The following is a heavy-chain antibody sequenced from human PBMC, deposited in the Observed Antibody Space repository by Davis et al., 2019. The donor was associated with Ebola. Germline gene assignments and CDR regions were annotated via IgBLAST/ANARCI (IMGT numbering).Heavy chain of an antibody. Sequence: PGGSLRLSCAASGFTFDDYGMSWVRQAPGKGLEWVSSISSSSSYIYYADSVKGRFTISRDNAKNSLYLQMNSLRAEDTAVYYCAKARITGTTRYYYYYGMDVWGQGTTVTVSS. CDR1: GFTFDDYG. D-gene: IGHD1-7*01. CDR2: ISSSSSYI. CDR3: AKARITGTTRYYYYYGMDV. J-gene: IGHJ6*02. V-gene: IGHV3-21*04.